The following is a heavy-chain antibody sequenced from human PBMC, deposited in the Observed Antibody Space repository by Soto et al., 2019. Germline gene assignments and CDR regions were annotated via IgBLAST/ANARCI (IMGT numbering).Heavy chain of an antibody. V-gene: IGHV3-23*01. Sequence: GESLKISCAASGFTFSSYAMSWVRQAPGKGLEWVSAISGSGGSTYYADSVKGRFTISRDNSKTTLYLQMNSLRAEDTAVYYCAKTPEPTPGGRGIVVVITTLNYFDYWGQGTLVTVSS. D-gene: IGHD3-22*01. CDR2: ISGSGGST. CDR3: AKTPEPTPGGRGIVVVITTLNYFDY. J-gene: IGHJ4*02. CDR1: GFTFSSYA.